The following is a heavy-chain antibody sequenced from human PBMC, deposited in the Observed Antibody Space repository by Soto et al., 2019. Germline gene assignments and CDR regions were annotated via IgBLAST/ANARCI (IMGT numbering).Heavy chain of an antibody. J-gene: IGHJ4*02. Sequence: GGSLRLSCAASGFTFSTYWMSWVRQAPGKGLEWVANIKEDGSQKYYVDSVKGRFTISRDNAKNSLYLQMNSLRAEDTAVYYCARDAEDLVVITAAFDFWGQGAPVTVSS. CDR3: ARDAEDLVVITAAFDF. CDR2: IKEDGSQK. CDR1: GFTFSTYW. V-gene: IGHV3-7*01. D-gene: IGHD2-2*01.